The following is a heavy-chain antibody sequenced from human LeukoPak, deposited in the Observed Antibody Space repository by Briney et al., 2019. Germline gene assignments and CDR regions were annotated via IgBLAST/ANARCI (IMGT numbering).Heavy chain of an antibody. J-gene: IGHJ5*02. V-gene: IGHV3-15*01. CDR2: IKSKTDGGTT. CDR3: TTDGAYNWNDVAWFDP. CDR1: GFAFSNAW. Sequence: GGSLRLSCAASGFAFSNAWMSWVRQAPGKGLEWVGRIKSKTDGGTTDYAAPVKGRFTISRDDSKNTLYLQMNSLKTEDTAVYYCTTDGAYNWNDVAWFDPWGQGTLVTVSS. D-gene: IGHD1-1*01.